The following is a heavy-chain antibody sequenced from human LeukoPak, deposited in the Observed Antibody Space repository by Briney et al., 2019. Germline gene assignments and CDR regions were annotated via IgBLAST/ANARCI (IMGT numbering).Heavy chain of an antibody. CDR3: ARGTARITTPGGPDY. D-gene: IGHD6-13*01. V-gene: IGHV1-18*01. J-gene: IGHJ4*02. CDR1: GYTFASYG. Sequence: ASVKVSCKASGYTFASYGISWVRQAPGQGLEWMGWISAYNDNTKYAQNLQGRVTLTTDTSTSTAYMELRSLTSDDTALYYCARGTARITTPGGPDYWGQGTPVTVSS. CDR2: ISAYNDNT.